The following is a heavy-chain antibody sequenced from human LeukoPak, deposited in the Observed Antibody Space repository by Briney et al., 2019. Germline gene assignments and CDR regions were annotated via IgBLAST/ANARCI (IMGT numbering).Heavy chain of an antibody. Sequence: SETLSLTCAVSGGSISSGGYSWSWIRQPPGKGLEWIGYIYHSGSTYYNPSLKSRVTISVDRSKNQFSLKLSSVAAADTAVYYCARTLVVPAAIGYNWFDPWGQGTLVTVSS. J-gene: IGHJ5*02. CDR2: IYHSGST. CDR1: GGSISSGGYS. V-gene: IGHV4-30-2*01. CDR3: ARTLVVPAAIGYNWFDP. D-gene: IGHD2-2*02.